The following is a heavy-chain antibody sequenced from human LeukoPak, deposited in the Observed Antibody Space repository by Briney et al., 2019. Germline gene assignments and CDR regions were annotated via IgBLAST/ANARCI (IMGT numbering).Heavy chain of an antibody. CDR3: ASPSSSSSTYDY. D-gene: IGHD6-6*01. CDR1: GGSISSSSYY. V-gene: IGHV4-39*01. CDR2: INYSGNT. Sequence: SETLSLTCSVSGGSISSSSYYWGWIRQPPGKGLEWIGSINYSGNTYYNASLKSRVTISVDTSKNQFSLKLSSVTAADTAVYYCASPSSSSSTYDYWGQGTLVTVYS. J-gene: IGHJ4*02.